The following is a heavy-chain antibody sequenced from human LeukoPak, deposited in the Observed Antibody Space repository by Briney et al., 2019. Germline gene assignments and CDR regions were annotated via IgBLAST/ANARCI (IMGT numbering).Heavy chain of an antibody. CDR1: GFTFSSNA. CDR3: AKDKSSSWHYFDY. V-gene: IGHV3-23*01. Sequence: GGSLRLSCEASGFTFSSNAMSWVRQAPGKGLEWVSGIGSDVRTHYADSVRGRFTISRDNSKNTLYLQMNSLRADDTAIYYCAKDKSSSWHYFDYWGQGTLVTVSS. CDR2: IGSDVRT. J-gene: IGHJ4*02. D-gene: IGHD6-13*01.